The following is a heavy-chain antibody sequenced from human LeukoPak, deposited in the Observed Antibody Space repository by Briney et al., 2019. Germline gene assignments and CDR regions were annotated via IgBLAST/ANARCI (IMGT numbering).Heavy chain of an antibody. Sequence: GRSLRLSCAASGFTFSSYGMHWVRQASGKGLEWVAVIWYDGSNKYYADSVKGRFTISRDNSKNTLYLQMNSLRAEDTAVYYCARDRSGMDVWGQGTTVTVSS. J-gene: IGHJ6*02. CDR3: ARDRSGMDV. CDR1: GFTFSSYG. CDR2: IWYDGSNK. V-gene: IGHV3-33*01.